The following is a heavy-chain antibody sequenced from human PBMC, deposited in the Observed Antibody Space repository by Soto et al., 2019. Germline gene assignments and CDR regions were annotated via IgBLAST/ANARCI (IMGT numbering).Heavy chain of an antibody. D-gene: IGHD4-17*01. CDR1: GFTFSSYW. CDR2: IKQDGGAK. V-gene: IGHV3-7*05. Sequence: ESGGGLVQPGGSLRLSCAASGFTFSSYWMTWVRQAPGKGLEWVANIKQDGGAKYYVDSVKGRFTISRDNAKNSLYLQMTSLRAEDTAVYYCAKAIYGGNSDFGYWGQGTLVTVSS. J-gene: IGHJ4*02. CDR3: AKAIYGGNSDFGY.